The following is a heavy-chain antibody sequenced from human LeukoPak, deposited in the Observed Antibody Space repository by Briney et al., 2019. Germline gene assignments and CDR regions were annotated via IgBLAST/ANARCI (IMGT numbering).Heavy chain of an antibody. D-gene: IGHD3-3*01. J-gene: IGHJ4*02. CDR2: ISYDGTNK. Sequence: GGSLRLSCAVSGFTFSSYGMHWVRQAPGKGLEWMAVISYDGTNKYYADSVKGRFTISRDNSKNTLYLQMNSLRAEDTAVYYCAKDLNYDFWSGLGNWGQGTLVTVSS. CDR3: AKDLNYDFWSGLGN. V-gene: IGHV3-30*18. CDR1: GFTFSSYG.